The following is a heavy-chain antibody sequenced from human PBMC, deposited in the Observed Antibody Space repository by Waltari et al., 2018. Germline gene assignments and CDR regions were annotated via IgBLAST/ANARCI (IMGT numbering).Heavy chain of an antibody. D-gene: IGHD3-10*01. CDR2: IIPIFGTA. CDR3: ARASMVRGLTTPSFDY. Sequence: QVQLVQSGAEVKKPGSSVKVSCKASGGTFSSYAISWVRQAPGQGLEWMGGIIPIFGTAHYAQRFQGRVTITADESTRTAYMGLSSLRSEDTAVYYCARASMVRGLTTPSFDYWGQGTLVTVSS. J-gene: IGHJ4*02. V-gene: IGHV1-69*01. CDR1: GGTFSSYA.